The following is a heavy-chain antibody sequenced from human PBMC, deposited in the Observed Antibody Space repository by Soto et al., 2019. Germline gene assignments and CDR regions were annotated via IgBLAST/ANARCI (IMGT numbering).Heavy chain of an antibody. Sequence: QVQLQASGPGLVKPSQTLSLTCTVSGDYISSGGYYWSWIRQHPAKGLEWIGYIYYSGTTYYNPSLESRATISADTSENQFSLKVNSVTVADTAVYYCASTYYTGSSGPFDYWGQGALVTVSS. D-gene: IGHD3-22*01. V-gene: IGHV4-31*03. CDR1: GDYISSGGYY. J-gene: IGHJ4*02. CDR3: ASTYYTGSSGPFDY. CDR2: IYYSGTT.